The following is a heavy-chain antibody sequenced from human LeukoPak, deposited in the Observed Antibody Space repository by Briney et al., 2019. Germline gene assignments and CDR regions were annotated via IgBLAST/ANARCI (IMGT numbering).Heavy chain of an antibody. D-gene: IGHD3-10*02. Sequence: GGSLRLSCAASGFALSSHWMNWVRQAPGKGLEWVSYISSSSSTIYYADSVKGRFTISRDNAKNSLYLQMNSLRAEDTAVYYCARDRSMLPLSDWGQGTLVTVSS. CDR3: ARDRSMLPLSD. V-gene: IGHV3-48*01. J-gene: IGHJ4*02. CDR1: GFALSSHW. CDR2: ISSSSSTI.